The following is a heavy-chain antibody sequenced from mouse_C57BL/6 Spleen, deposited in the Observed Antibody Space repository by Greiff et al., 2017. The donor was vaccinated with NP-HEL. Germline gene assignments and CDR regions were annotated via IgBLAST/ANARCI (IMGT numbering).Heavy chain of an antibody. Sequence: QVQLQQPGAELVKPGASVKLSCKASGYTFTSYWMHWVKQRPGRGLEWIGRIDPNSGGTKYNEKFKSKATLTVDNPASTAYMQLSSLTSEDSAVYYCARRWLLRNYYAMDYWGQGTSVTVSS. CDR3: ARRWLLRNYYAMDY. D-gene: IGHD2-3*01. J-gene: IGHJ4*01. V-gene: IGHV1-72*01. CDR1: GYTFTSYW. CDR2: IDPNSGGT.